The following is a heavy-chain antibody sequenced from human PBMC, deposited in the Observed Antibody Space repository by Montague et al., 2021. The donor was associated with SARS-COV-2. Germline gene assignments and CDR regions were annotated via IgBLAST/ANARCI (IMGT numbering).Heavy chain of an antibody. CDR2: IYYSGST. D-gene: IGHD6-19*01. J-gene: IGHJ6*02. Sequence: SETLSLTCAVSGGSINSYYWSWIRQPPGKGLEWIGYIYYSGSTIYKPSLKSRVTISVDASKNQFSLKLNSVTAADTAVYYCAGRPTPSYSSGWYLFYYAMDVWGQGTMVTVSS. V-gene: IGHV4-59*01. CDR3: AGRPTPSYSSGWYLFYYAMDV. CDR1: GGSINSYY.